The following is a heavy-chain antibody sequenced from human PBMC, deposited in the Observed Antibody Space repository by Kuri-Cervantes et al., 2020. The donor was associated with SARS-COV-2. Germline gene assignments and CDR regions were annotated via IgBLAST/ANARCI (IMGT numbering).Heavy chain of an antibody. J-gene: IGHJ4*02. CDR3: AKGGLSLSCPY. Sequence: GGSLRLSCAASGFTFSSYAMSWVRQAPGKGLDGVSSISGSGGSTYSADSVKGRFTISRDNSKNTLYLQMNSLRAEDTAVYYCAKGGLSLSCPYWGQGTLVTVSS. V-gene: IGHV3-23*01. CDR2: ISGSGGST. D-gene: IGHD2-2*01. CDR1: GFTFSSYA.